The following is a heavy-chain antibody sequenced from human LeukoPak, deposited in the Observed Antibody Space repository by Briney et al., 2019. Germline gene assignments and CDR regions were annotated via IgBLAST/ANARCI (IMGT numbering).Heavy chain of an antibody. D-gene: IGHD2-2*02. CDR2: ISGSGGST. V-gene: IGHV3-23*01. CDR1: GFTFSSYA. Sequence: GGSLRLSCAASGFTFSSYAMSWVRQAPGKGLEWVSAISGSGGSTYYADSVKGRFTISRDNSKNTLYLQMNSLRAEDTAVYYCAKSSPRYCSSTSCYTGYWGQGTLVIVSS. CDR3: AKSSPRYCSSTSCYTGY. J-gene: IGHJ4*02.